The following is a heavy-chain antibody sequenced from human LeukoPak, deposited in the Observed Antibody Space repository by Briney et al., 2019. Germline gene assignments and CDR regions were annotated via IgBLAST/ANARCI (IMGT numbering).Heavy chain of an antibody. D-gene: IGHD1-26*01. V-gene: IGHV3-66*01. CDR3: ARVNLLRGDLDYFDY. Sequence: GGCPRLSCAASGFTVSSKHMTWVRHAPGTRRGFGPVIYTGDSTYYADSVKGRYNICRDNSKNMLYLQMNSLRAEDTAVYYCARVNLLRGDLDYFDYWGQGTLVTVSS. J-gene: IGHJ4*02. CDR1: GFTVSSKH. CDR2: IYTGDST.